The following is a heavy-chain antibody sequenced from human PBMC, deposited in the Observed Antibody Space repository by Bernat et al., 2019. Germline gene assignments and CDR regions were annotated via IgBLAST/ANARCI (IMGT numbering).Heavy chain of an antibody. CDR1: GGSITNYH. D-gene: IGHD2-21*02. CDR2: VYYTGTT. J-gene: IGHJ4*02. V-gene: IGHV4-59*01. CDR3: ARYSNPPSCGPRDCYRYFEY. Sequence: QVHLQESGPGLVKPSETLSLTCFVSGGSITNYHWSWIRQPPGKGLEWIGWVYYTGTTSYNPSLKSRVTISVDTSRNLFSLKLNSVTAADTAVYFCARYSNPPSCGPRDCYRYFEYWGQGTPVTVSS.